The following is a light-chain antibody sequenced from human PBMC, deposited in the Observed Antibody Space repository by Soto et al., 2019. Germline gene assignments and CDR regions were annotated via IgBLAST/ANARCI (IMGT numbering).Light chain of an antibody. CDR2: SAS. V-gene: IGKV1-12*01. CDR1: QGISSW. J-gene: IGKJ4*01. Sequence: DIQMTQSPSSVSASVGDRVTITCRASQGISSWLAWYQQKPGEAPKLLIHSASSLQSGVSSRFSGSGSGTDFTLTISNLLPEDLATYYCQQAYTFPLTFGGGTKVDIK. CDR3: QQAYTFPLT.